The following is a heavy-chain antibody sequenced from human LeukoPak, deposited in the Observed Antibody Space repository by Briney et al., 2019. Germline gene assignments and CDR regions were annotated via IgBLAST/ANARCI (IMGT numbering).Heavy chain of an antibody. CDR2: ISSSGSTI. V-gene: IGHV3-11*01. CDR3: ARDNRIVVVPAAGYGMDV. D-gene: IGHD2-2*01. Sequence: GGSLRLSCAASGFTFSDYYMSWIRQAPGKGLEWVSYISSSGSTIYYADSVKGRFTISRDNAKNSLYLQMNSLRAVDTAVYYCARDNRIVVVPAAGYGMDVWGQGTTVTVSS. J-gene: IGHJ6*02. CDR1: GFTFSDYY.